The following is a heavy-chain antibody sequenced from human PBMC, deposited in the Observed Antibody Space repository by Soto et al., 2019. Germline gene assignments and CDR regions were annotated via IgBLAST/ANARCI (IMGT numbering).Heavy chain of an antibody. J-gene: IGHJ4*02. V-gene: IGHV1-2*02. Sequence: QVQLVQSGAEVKKPGASVKVSCKASGYTFTGHYIHWVRQAPGQGPEWMGEIGPASGDTRYAQKFQGRVTMTRDTSITTVYMELKNLSPDDTAVYYCGRGRSGQLVVFYWGQGTPVTVSS. D-gene: IGHD3-10*01. CDR1: GYTFTGHY. CDR3: GRGRSGQLVVFY. CDR2: IGPASGDT.